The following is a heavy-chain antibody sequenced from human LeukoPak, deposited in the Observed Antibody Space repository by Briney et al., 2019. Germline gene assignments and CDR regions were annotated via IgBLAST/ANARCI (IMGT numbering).Heavy chain of an antibody. J-gene: IGHJ4*02. CDR2: IYGGGST. CDR3: ARGHSNYGDYFDY. Sequence: PGGSLRLSCAASGFTVSSNYMSWVRQAPGKGLEWVSVIYGGGSTSYADSVKGRFTISRDNAKNSLSLQMNSLRAEDTAVYYCARGHSNYGDYFDYWGQGTLVTVSS. V-gene: IGHV3-66*01. D-gene: IGHD4-11*01. CDR1: GFTVSSNY.